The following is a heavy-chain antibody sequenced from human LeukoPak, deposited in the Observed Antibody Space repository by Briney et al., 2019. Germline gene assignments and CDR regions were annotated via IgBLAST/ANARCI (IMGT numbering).Heavy chain of an antibody. CDR2: IKQDGSEK. V-gene: IGHV3-7*01. Sequence: GASLPLSCAASGFTFSSYWMSWVRQAPGKGLEWVANIKQDGSEKYYVDSVKGRFTISRDNAKNSLYLQMNSLRAEDTAVYYCARDDCSSISCYHNWFDPWGQGTPVTVSS. J-gene: IGHJ5*02. CDR1: GFTFSSYW. CDR3: ARDDCSSISCYHNWFDP. D-gene: IGHD2-2*01.